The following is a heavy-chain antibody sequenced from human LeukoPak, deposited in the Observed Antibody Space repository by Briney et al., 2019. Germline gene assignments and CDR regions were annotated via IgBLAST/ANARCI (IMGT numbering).Heavy chain of an antibody. CDR3: ARGPRNSVPRWFDR. J-gene: IGHJ5*02. V-gene: IGHV4-34*01. CDR2: INHSGST. D-gene: IGHD4-17*01. Sequence: PSETLSLTCAVYGGSLSGYYWSWIRQPPGKGLEWIGEINHSGSTNYNPSLKSRVTISVDTSKNQFSLKLSSVTAADTAVYYCARGPRNSVPRWFDRWGQGTLVTVSS. CDR1: GGSLSGYY.